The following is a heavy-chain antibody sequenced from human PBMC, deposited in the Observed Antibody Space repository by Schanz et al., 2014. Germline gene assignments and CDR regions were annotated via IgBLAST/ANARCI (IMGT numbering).Heavy chain of an antibody. D-gene: IGHD1-1*01. CDR2: ISSGSSYA. Sequence: DVQLLESGGGLVQPGGSLRLSCAASGFTFNSYAMTWVRQAPGKGLEWVSDISSGSSYANYADSVKGRFTISRDNAKNSLYLQMNSLRAGDTAVYYCARGTDWNLHYWGQGALVTVSS. J-gene: IGHJ4*02. CDR3: ARGTDWNLHY. CDR1: GFTFNSYA. V-gene: IGHV3-48*03.